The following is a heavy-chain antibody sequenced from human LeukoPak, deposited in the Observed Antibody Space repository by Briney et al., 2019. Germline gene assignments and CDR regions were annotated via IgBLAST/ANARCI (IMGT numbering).Heavy chain of an antibody. D-gene: IGHD3-9*01. J-gene: IGHJ4*02. CDR1: GGSISSSSYY. Sequence: PSETLSLTCTVSGGSISSSSYYWGWIRQPPGKGLEWIGSIYYSGSTYYNPSLKSRVTISVDTSKNQFSLKLSSVTAADTAVYYCARQRKLRYFDWTPPSRASSGWTGPLDYWGQGTLVTVSS. CDR2: IYYSGST. V-gene: IGHV4-39*01. CDR3: ARQRKLRYFDWTPPSRASSGWTGPLDY.